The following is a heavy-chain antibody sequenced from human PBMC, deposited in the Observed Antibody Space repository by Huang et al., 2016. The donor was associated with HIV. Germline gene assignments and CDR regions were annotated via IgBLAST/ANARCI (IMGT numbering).Heavy chain of an antibody. CDR1: GGSFSGPN. V-gene: IGHV4-34*01. J-gene: IGHJ4*02. D-gene: IGHD3-16*01. Sequence: QVQLHQWGAGLLKPSETLSLTCAVYGGSFSGPNWTWIRQTPGKGLEWMGELNHSGRTNYSPSLKRRVTISLDTSKNQFSLRLRSVTAADTAVYYCARGRGDARGFLGLDFWGQGTLVTVSS. CDR3: ARGRGDARGFLGLDF. CDR2: LNHSGRT.